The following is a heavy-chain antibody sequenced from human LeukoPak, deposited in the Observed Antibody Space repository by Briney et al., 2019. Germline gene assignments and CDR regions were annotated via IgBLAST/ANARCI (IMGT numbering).Heavy chain of an antibody. CDR2: ISGSGDRT. D-gene: IGHD3-16*01. J-gene: IGHJ4*02. CDR1: GFTFWNYA. CDR3: VRDNAATAFGWFDY. Sequence: PGGSLRLSCAASGFTFWNYAMSWVRQTPGKRLEWVSAISGSGDRTYYADSVKGRFTISRDNSKNTLSLQMSSLRAEDTAVYYCVRDNAATAFGWFDYWGQGTLVTVSS. V-gene: IGHV3-23*01.